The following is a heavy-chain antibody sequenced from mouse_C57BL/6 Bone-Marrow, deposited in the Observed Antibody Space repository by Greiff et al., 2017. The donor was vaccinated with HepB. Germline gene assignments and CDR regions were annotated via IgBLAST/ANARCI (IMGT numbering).Heavy chain of an antibody. Sequence: VQLKESGAELVRPGASVKLSCTASGFNIKDDYMHWVKQRPEQGLEWIGWIDPENGDTEYASKFQGKATITADTSSNTAYLQLSSLTSEDTAVYYCTKLYYAMDYWGQGTSVTVSS. CDR3: TKLYYAMDY. J-gene: IGHJ4*01. CDR1: GFNIKDDY. V-gene: IGHV14-4*01. CDR2: IDPENGDT.